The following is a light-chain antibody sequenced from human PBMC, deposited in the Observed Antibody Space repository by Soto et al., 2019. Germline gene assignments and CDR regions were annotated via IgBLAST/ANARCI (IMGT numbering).Light chain of an antibody. J-gene: IGKJ4*01. V-gene: IGKV4-1*01. CDR2: WAS. CDR3: QKDYSTTLT. CDR1: QSVLYSSNNKNY. Sequence: DIVMTQSPDSLAVSLGERATINCKSSQSVLYSSNNKNYLAWYQQKPGQPPKLLIYWASTRESGVPDRFSGSGSGTDFTLTISRLQAEDVAVYYCQKDYSTTLTFGGGTKGAIK.